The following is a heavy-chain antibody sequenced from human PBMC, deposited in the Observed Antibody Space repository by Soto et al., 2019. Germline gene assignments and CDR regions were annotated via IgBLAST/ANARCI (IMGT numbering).Heavy chain of an antibody. V-gene: IGHV1-3*01. CDR1: GYTFTSYA. D-gene: IGHD2-15*01. Sequence: QVQLVQSGAEVKKPGASVKVSCKASGYTFTSYAMHWVRQAPGQRLEWMGWINAGNGNTKYSQRFQGRVTITRDTSASTAYMELSSLRSEDTAVYYCARAHRGGKGGWFDPWGQGTLVTVSS. J-gene: IGHJ5*02. CDR2: INAGNGNT. CDR3: ARAHRGGKGGWFDP.